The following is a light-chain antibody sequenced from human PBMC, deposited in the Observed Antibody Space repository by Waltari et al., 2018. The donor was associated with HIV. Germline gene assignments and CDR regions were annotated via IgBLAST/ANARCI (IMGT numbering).Light chain of an antibody. J-gene: IGKJ5*01. CDR1: LSVNTW. V-gene: IGKV1-5*03. CDR2: MSS. Sequence: ILMTQSPSTLSAFVRDRVSITCRASLSVNTWLAWYQQKPGRPPKLLIYMSSILQVGVPTRFSGSGSGTKFTLTITSLQPDDFATYYCQQYDSDPSFGQGTRL. CDR3: QQYDSDPS.